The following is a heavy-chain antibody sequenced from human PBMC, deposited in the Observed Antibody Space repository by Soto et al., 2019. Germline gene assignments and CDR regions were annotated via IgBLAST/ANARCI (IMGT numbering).Heavy chain of an antibody. J-gene: IGHJ5*02. V-gene: IGHV1-18*01. CDR2: ISAYNGNT. CDR3: ALRYPSSWANWFDP. CDR1: GYTFTSYG. Sequence: ASVKVSCKASGYTFTSYGISWVRQAPVQGLEWMGWISAYNGNTNYAQKLQGRVTMTTDTSTSTAYMELRSLRSDDTAVYYCALRYPSSWANWFDPWGQGTLVTVSS. D-gene: IGHD6-13*01.